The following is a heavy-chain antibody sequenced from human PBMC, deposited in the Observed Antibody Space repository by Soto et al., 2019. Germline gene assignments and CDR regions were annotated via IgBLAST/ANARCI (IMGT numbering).Heavy chain of an antibody. CDR2: INPKSGDT. Sequence: ASVKVSCKASGYTLTDYYLHWVRQAPGQGLEWMGWINPKSGDTKYAQKFQDRVTMTRDTSTSTAYMELSRLRFDDTAVYYCARDMKGWGGYWRQGTQVTGSS. CDR1: GYTLTDYY. D-gene: IGHD3-16*01. V-gene: IGHV1-2*02. CDR3: ARDMKGWGGY. J-gene: IGHJ4*02.